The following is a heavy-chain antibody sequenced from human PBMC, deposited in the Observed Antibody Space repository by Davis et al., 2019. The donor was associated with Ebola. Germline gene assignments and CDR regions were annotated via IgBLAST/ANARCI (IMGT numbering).Heavy chain of an antibody. Sequence: ASVKVSCKASGYTFTSYGISWVRQAPGQGLEWMGWISAYNGNTNYAQKLQGRVTKTTDTSTSTAYMELRSLRSDDTAVYYCARDRRVLRVTQQLSPYYYYGMDVWGQGTTVTVSS. CDR2: ISAYNGNT. CDR3: ARDRRVLRVTQQLSPYYYYGMDV. J-gene: IGHJ6*02. D-gene: IGHD6-13*01. CDR1: GYTFTSYG. V-gene: IGHV1-18*01.